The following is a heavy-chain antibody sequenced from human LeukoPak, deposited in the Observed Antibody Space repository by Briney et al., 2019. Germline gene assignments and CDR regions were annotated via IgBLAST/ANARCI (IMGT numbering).Heavy chain of an antibody. J-gene: IGHJ3*02. CDR3: ATEDFDI. V-gene: IGHV1-46*01. Sequence: ASVKVSCKESGNTFTSNYIHWVREAPGQGLEWMGMIYPSGSTAMYAPKFQARVTVTRDMPTSTVSMELSSLSSDATALYYCATEDFDIWGQGTMVTVSS. CDR1: GNTFTSNY. CDR2: IYPSGSTA.